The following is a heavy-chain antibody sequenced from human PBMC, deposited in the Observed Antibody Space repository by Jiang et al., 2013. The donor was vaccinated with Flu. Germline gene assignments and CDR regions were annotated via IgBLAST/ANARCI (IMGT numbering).Heavy chain of an antibody. V-gene: IGHV4-30-2*01. D-gene: IGHD3-10*01. J-gene: IGHJ2*01. Sequence: GSGLVKPSQTLSLTCAVSGGSISSGGYSWSWIRQPPGKGLEWIGYVYHGGSTYYSPSLKSRVTISMDTSKNHFALNLSSVTAADTAVYYCARDPGSGGDSPRHFDLWGRGALVTVSS. CDR2: VYHGGST. CDR3: ARDPGSGGDSPRHFDL. CDR1: GGSISSGGYS.